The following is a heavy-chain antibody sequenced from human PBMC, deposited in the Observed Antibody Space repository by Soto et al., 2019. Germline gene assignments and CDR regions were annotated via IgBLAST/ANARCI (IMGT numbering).Heavy chain of an antibody. CDR3: AHRVLRTVFGLVTSTAIYFDF. D-gene: IGHD3-3*01. J-gene: IGHJ4*02. V-gene: IGHV2-5*02. Sequence: QITLNESGPTQVKPRQTLTLTCTFSGFSLTTSGVGVGWIRQSPGKAPEWLALIYWDDDKRYSPSLKSRLTITKATSKYQVVLTMADLDPADTATYYCAHRVLRTVFGLVTSTAIYFDFWGQGTPVAVSS. CDR2: IYWDDDK. CDR1: GFSLTTSGVG.